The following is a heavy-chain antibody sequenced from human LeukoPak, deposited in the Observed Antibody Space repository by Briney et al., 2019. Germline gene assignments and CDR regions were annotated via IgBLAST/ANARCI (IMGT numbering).Heavy chain of an antibody. CDR1: GVTLSNYG. J-gene: IGHJ4*02. D-gene: IGHD3-10*01. Sequence: GGSLRLSCVVSGVTLSNYGMSWVRQAPGKGLEWVSGISERGGSTNYADSVKGRIIISRDNSKTTMYLQMNSVRAEDTAVYFCAKRVVVIWGVIIIGFHKEAYYFDCWGQGSLVTVSS. CDR3: AKRVVVIWGVIIIGFHKEAYYFDC. CDR2: ISERGGST. V-gene: IGHV3-23*01.